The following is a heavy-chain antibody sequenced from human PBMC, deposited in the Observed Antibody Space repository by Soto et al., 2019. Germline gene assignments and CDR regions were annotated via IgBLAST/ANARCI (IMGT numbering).Heavy chain of an antibody. D-gene: IGHD3-22*01. Sequence: ASVKVSCKASGYTFTGYYMHWLRQTPGQGLEWMGWINPNSGGTNYAQKFQGRVTMTRDTSISTAYMELSRLRSDDTAVYYCARDAMGYYYDSSGYTNWGQGTLVTVSS. CDR3: ARDAMGYYYDSSGYTN. J-gene: IGHJ4*02. CDR2: INPNSGGT. V-gene: IGHV1-2*02. CDR1: GYTFTGYY.